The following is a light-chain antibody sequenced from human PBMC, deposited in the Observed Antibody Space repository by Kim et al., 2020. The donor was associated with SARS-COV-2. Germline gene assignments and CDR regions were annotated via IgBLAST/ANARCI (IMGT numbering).Light chain of an antibody. V-gene: IGKV2-28*01. CDR1: QSLLHSNGYNY. CDR2: MAS. CDR3: MQARQSPPWT. J-gene: IGKJ1*01. Sequence: DVVMTQSPLSLPVTPGEPASISCRSSQSLLHSNGYNYLDWYLQKPGQSPQLLIYMASNRASGDPDRFSGSGSGTDFTLNISRVEAEDVGVYYCMQARQSPPWTFGPGTKVDIK.